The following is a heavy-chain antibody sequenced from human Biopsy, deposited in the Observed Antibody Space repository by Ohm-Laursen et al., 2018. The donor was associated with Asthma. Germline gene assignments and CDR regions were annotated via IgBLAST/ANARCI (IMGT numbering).Heavy chain of an antibody. CDR3: VKDHSAGYYYFDD. Sequence: GSLRLSCAASGFTFSSYSMYWVRQAPGRGPDYVSFIATDGSNKFYADSVKGRFTVSRDNSKHTLYLHMTGLRADDTGVYYCVKDHSAGYYYFDDWGQGAQVTVSS. CDR2: IATDGSNK. J-gene: IGHJ4*02. D-gene: IGHD2-21*01. CDR1: GFTFSSYS. V-gene: IGHV3-64D*08.